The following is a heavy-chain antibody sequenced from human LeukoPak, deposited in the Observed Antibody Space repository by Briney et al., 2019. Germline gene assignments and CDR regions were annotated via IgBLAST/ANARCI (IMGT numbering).Heavy chain of an antibody. D-gene: IGHD2-2*01. J-gene: IGHJ5*02. CDR2: INPSGGST. CDR1: VYRFTTYY. V-gene: IGHV1-46*01. Sequence: ASVKVSCKASVYRFTTYYIHWLRQAPGQGLEWMGVINPSGGSTSFAQKFQARLTMTRDTSTSTVYMELSGLSSEDTAVYYCAREIVVVPSAMGFDPWGQGTLVTVSS. CDR3: AREIVVVPSAMGFDP.